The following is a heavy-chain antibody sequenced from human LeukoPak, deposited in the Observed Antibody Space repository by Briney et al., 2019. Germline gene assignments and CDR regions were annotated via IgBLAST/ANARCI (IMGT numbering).Heavy chain of an antibody. CDR3: AKDARLWIVVVPAAIDY. CDR1: GFTFSSYA. V-gene: IGHV3-23*01. Sequence: GGSLRLSCAASGFTFSSYAMSWVRQAPGKGLEWVSAISGSGGSTYYADSVKGRFTISRDNSKNTLYLQMNSLRAEDTAVYYCAKDARLWIVVVPAAIDYWGQGTLVTVSS. D-gene: IGHD2-2*01. CDR2: ISGSGGST. J-gene: IGHJ4*02.